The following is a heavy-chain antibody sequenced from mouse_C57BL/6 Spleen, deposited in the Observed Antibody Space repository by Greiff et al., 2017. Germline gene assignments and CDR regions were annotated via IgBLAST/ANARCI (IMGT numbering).Heavy chain of an antibody. D-gene: IGHD1-1*02. CDR2: ISSGSSTI. CDR3: ARDYYYYGMDY. V-gene: IGHV5-17*01. Sequence: DVKLVESGGGLVKPGGSLKLSCAASGFTFSDYGMHWVRQAPEKGLEWVAYISSGSSTIYYADTVKGRFTISRDNAKNTLFLQMTSLRSEDTAMYYCARDYYYYGMDYWGQGTSVTVSS. CDR1: GFTFSDYG. J-gene: IGHJ4*01.